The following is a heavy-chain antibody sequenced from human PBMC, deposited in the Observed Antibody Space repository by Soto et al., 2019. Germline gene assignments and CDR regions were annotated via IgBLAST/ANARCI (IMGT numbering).Heavy chain of an antibody. J-gene: IGHJ4*02. CDR2: ISGSSSAT. D-gene: IGHD2-15*01. Sequence: GGSLRLSCAASGFTFTNYAMSWVRQAPGEVLEWLATISGSSSATFYADSVKGRFTLSRDNSKDTLYLQMNSLRAEDTAVYFCAKGGSAYCTGGSCYHPFDYWGQGTLVTVS. V-gene: IGHV3-23*01. CDR1: GFTFTNYA. CDR3: AKGGSAYCTGGSCYHPFDY.